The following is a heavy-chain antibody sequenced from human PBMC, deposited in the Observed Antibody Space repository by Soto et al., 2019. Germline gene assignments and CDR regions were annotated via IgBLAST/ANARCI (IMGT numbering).Heavy chain of an antibody. CDR2: ISSKNGNT. J-gene: IGHJ4*02. V-gene: IGHV1-18*01. CDR3: TREPPETPPDY. Sequence: QVQLVQSGADVKKPGASVKVSCKASGYTFSDYGVSWVRQAPGQGLEWMGWISSKNGNTNLAQKFRGRATSPTDPSTSTVYMELRSLRPDATAVYYCTREPPETPPDYWGQGTLVTVSS. CDR1: GYTFSDYG.